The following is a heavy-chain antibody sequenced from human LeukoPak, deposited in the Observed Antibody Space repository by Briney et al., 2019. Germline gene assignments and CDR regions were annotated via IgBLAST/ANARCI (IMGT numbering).Heavy chain of an antibody. J-gene: IGHJ6*03. Sequence: PSETLSLTCTVSGGSINSYYWSWIRQPAGKGLEWIGRIYTSGTTNYNPSLKSRVTMSVDTSKKQFSLKLSSVTAADTAVYYCARAGDFWSGYPSRNYMDVWGKGTTVTVSS. D-gene: IGHD3-3*01. CDR2: IYTSGTT. V-gene: IGHV4-4*07. CDR1: GGSINSYY. CDR3: ARAGDFWSGYPSRNYMDV.